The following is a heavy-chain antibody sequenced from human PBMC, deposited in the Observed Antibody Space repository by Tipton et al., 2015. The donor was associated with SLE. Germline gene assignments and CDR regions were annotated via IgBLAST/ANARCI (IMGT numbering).Heavy chain of an antibody. CDR2: ISSSSSTI. V-gene: IGHV3-48*01. CDR1: GFTFSSYS. Sequence: SLRLSCAASGFTFSSYSMNWVRQAPGKGLEWVSYISSSSSTIYYADSVKGRFTISRDNAKNSPYLQMNSLRAEDTAVYYCARAGYYYDSSGYLGYFDYWGQGTLVTVSS. CDR3: ARAGYYYDSSGYLGYFDY. J-gene: IGHJ4*02. D-gene: IGHD3-22*01.